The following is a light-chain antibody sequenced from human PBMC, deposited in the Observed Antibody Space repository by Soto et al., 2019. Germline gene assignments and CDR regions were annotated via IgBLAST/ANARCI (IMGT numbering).Light chain of an antibody. Sequence: EIVLTQSPGTLSLSPGERATLSCRASQTISSSYLAWYQQKPGQAPRLIIYGASTRATGIPDRFSGSGSGTDFTLTINRLEPEDIAVYYCQQFRTFGPGTKVEIK. CDR2: GAS. V-gene: IGKV3-20*01. J-gene: IGKJ3*01. CDR3: QQFRT. CDR1: QTISSSY.